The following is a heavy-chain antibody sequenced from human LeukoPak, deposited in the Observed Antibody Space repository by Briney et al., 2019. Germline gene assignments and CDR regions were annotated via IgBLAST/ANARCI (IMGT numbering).Heavy chain of an antibody. V-gene: IGHV1-2*02. D-gene: IGHD6-19*01. CDR3: AREPSAAVAGWGEAFDI. CDR1: GYTFTGYY. J-gene: IGHJ3*02. CDR2: INPNSGGT. Sequence: ASVKVSCKASGYTFTGYYMHWVRQAPGQGLEWMGWINPNSGGTNYAQKFQGRVTMTRDTSISTAYMELSSLRSEDTAVYYCAREPSAAVAGWGEAFDIWGQGTMVTVSS.